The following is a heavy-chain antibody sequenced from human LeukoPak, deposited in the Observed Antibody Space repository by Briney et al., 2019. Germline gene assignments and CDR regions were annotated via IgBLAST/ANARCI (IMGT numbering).Heavy chain of an antibody. Sequence: GWSLSLSWAASGFFFSHYAMSWVRQAPGKGLEWVASVTCSGGNTYYADSVKGQFPITKDTSKNTLYLQMKSLRGEDTAVYYCAKRCHYDSSGLRAPFDYGGQGTRVTV. CDR3: AKRCHYDSSGLRAPFDY. D-gene: IGHD3-22*01. CDR2: VTCSGGNT. CDR1: GFFFSHYA. J-gene: IGHJ4*02. V-gene: IGHV3-23*01.